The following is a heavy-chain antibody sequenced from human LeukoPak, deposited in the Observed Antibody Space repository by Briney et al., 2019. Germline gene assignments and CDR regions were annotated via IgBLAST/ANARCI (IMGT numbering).Heavy chain of an antibody. J-gene: IGHJ3*02. CDR1: GFTFSSYG. D-gene: IGHD3-16*01. V-gene: IGHV3-30*02. CDR2: IRYDESNK. Sequence: GGSLRLSCAASGFTFSSYGMLWVRQAPGKGLEWVAFIRYDESNKYSADSVKGRFTISRDNAKNSLYLQMNSLRAEDTAVYYCARAAYYHDAFDIWGQGTMVTVSS. CDR3: ARAAYYHDAFDI.